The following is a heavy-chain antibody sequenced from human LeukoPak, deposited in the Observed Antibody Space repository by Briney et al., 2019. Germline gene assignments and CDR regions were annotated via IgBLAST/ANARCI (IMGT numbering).Heavy chain of an antibody. CDR2: IIPILGIA. CDR1: GGTFSSYA. D-gene: IGHD2-2*02. Sequence: ASVKVSCKASGGTFSSYAISWVRQAPGQGLEWIGRIIPILGIANYAQKFQGRVTITADKSTSTAYMELSSPRSEDTAVYYCARDNYTPGYCSSTSCYKSRGFDYWGQGTLVTVSS. J-gene: IGHJ4*02. CDR3: ARDNYTPGYCSSTSCYKSRGFDY. V-gene: IGHV1-69*04.